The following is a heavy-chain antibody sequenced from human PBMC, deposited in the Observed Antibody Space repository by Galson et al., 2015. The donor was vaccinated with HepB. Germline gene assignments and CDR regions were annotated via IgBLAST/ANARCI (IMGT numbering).Heavy chain of an antibody. CDR1: GFTFSGFA. J-gene: IGHJ4*02. D-gene: IGHD1-1*01. CDR3: ARGSLEIDY. Sequence: SLRLSCAASGFTFSGFAIHWVRQAPGKGLEEVALISYDGSNKYYSDSVKGRFTISRDNSKNTVYLQMDSLRAEDTALHYCARGSLEIDYWGQGTLVTVSS. V-gene: IGHV3-30*03. CDR2: ISYDGSNK.